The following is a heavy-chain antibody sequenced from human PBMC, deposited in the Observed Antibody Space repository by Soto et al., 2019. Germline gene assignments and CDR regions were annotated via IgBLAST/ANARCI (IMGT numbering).Heavy chain of an antibody. J-gene: IGHJ4*02. CDR1: GYSFTSYW. Sequence: GESLKISCKGSGYSFTSYWISWVRQMPGKGLEWMGRIDPSDSYTNYSPSFQGHVTISADKSISTAYLQWSSLKASDTAMYYCATQYYDILTGSGAYNYWGQGTLVTVSS. V-gene: IGHV5-10-1*01. CDR3: ATQYYDILTGSGAYNY. D-gene: IGHD3-9*01. CDR2: IDPSDSYT.